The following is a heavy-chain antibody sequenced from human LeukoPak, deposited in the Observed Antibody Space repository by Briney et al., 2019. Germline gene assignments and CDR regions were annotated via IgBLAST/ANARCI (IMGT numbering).Heavy chain of an antibody. J-gene: IGHJ6*02. CDR2: IYSGGST. CDR3: ARDYGMDV. Sequence: TGGSLRLSCAASGFTFSSYAMSWVRQAPGKGLEWVSVIYSGGSTYYADSVKGRFTISRDNSKNTLYLQMNSLRAEDTAVYYCARDYGMDVWGQGTTVTVSS. V-gene: IGHV3-53*01. CDR1: GFTFSSYA.